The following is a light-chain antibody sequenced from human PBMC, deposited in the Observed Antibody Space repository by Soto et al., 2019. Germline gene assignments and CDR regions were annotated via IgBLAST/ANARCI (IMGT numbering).Light chain of an antibody. CDR1: QSVSRNN. Sequence: EIVLTQSPGTLSLSPGERVTLSCRASQSVSRNNLAWYQQKPGQAPRLPIYDASTRATGIPDRFSGSGSGADFTLTINRLEPEDFAVYYCQQYGSSPRTFGQGTKVDIK. V-gene: IGKV3-20*01. CDR2: DAS. CDR3: QQYGSSPRT. J-gene: IGKJ1*01.